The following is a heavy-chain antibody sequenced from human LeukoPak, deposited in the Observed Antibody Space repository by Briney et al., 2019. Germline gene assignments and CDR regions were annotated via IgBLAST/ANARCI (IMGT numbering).Heavy chain of an antibody. CDR1: GYSFTSYW. CDR2: I. J-gene: IGHJ4*02. V-gene: IGHV5-51*01. Sequence: GESLKISCKGSGYSFTSYWISWVRQMPGKGLEWMGIIYSPSFQGQVTISADKSISTAYLQWSSLKASDTAMYYCARLSFGYGYADYWGQGTLVTVSS. CDR3: ARLSFGYGYADY. D-gene: IGHD5-18*01.